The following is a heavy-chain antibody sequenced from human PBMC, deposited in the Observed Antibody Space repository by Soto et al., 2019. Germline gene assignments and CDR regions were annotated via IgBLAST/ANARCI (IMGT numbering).Heavy chain of an antibody. Sequence: QVQLQESGPGLVKPSETLSLTCTVSGGSISSYYWSWIRQPPGKGLEWIGYIYYSGSTNYNPSLKSRATISVDTSKNQFSLKLSSVTAADTAVYYCARSNPYYDFWSGSTSYYYYYMDVWGKGTTVTVSS. D-gene: IGHD3-3*01. CDR3: ARSNPYYDFWSGSTSYYYYYMDV. CDR1: GGSISSYY. V-gene: IGHV4-59*08. CDR2: IYYSGST. J-gene: IGHJ6*03.